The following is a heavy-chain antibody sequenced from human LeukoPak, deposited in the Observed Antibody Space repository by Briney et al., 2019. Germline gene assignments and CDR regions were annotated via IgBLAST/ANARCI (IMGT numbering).Heavy chain of an antibody. J-gene: IGHJ4*02. V-gene: IGHV4-30-4*01. CDR3: AQLRRWELLFDY. Sequence: SETLSLTCTVSGGSISSGDYYWSWIRQPPGKGLEWIGYIYYSGSTYYNPSLKSRVAISIDTSKNQFSLRLSSVTAADTAVYYCAQLRRWELLFDYWGQGTLVTVSS. D-gene: IGHD1-26*01. CDR1: GGSISSGDYY. CDR2: IYYSGST.